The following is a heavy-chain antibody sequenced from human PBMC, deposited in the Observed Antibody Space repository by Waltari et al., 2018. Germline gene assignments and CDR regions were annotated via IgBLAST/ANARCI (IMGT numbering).Heavy chain of an antibody. D-gene: IGHD2-15*01. J-gene: IGHJ4*02. CDR2: IYTSGST. CDR1: GGSISSGSYY. CDR3: ARDQDL. Sequence: QVQLQESGPGLVKPSQTLSLTCTVSGGSISSGSYYWSWIRQPAGKGLEWIGRIYTSGSTNYNPSLKSRVTISVDTSKNQFSLKLSSVTAADTAVYYCARDQDLWGQGTLVTVSS. V-gene: IGHV4-61*02.